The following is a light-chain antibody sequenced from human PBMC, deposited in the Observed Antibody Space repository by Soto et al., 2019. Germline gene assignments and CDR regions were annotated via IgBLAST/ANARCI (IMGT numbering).Light chain of an antibody. CDR2: ATS. Sequence: EIVVTQSPATLSVSPGERATLSCRASQSVGNNFAWYQQKPGKAPRLLIFATSTRATGVPARFSGSGSGTEFTLTISSLQSEDFAVYYCEQYGDWPLTFGGGAKVE. J-gene: IGKJ4*01. V-gene: IGKV3-15*01. CDR1: QSVGNN. CDR3: EQYGDWPLT.